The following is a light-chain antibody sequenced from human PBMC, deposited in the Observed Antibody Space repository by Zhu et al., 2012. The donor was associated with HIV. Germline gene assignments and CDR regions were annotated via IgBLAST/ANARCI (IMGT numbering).Light chain of an antibody. CDR1: QSVSSN. J-gene: IGKJ4*01. Sequence: EIVLTQSPATLSLSPGESATLSCRASQSVSSNLAWYQQKPGQAPRLLIYNASNRATGIPARFSGSGSRTDFTLTISSLEPEDFAVYYCQQYSDWPLTFGGGTKVGIK. V-gene: IGKV3-11*01. CDR2: NAS. CDR3: QQYSDWPLT.